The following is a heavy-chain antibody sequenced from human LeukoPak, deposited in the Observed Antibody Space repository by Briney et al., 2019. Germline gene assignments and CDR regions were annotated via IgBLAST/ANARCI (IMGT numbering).Heavy chain of an antibody. V-gene: IGHV1-69*01. Sequence: LVKVSCKASGGTFSSYAISWVRQAPGQGLEWMGGIIPIFGTANYAQKFQGRVTITADESTSTAYMELSSLRSEDTAVYYCARGLTDFWSGYYPATYYMDVWGKGTTVTVSS. CDR1: GGTFSSYA. CDR2: IIPIFGTA. D-gene: IGHD3-3*01. CDR3: ARGLTDFWSGYYPATYYMDV. J-gene: IGHJ6*03.